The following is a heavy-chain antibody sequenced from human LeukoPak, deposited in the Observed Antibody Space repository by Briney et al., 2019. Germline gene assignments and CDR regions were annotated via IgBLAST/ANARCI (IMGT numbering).Heavy chain of an antibody. CDR2: ISGSGGST. Sequence: GGSLRLSCAASGFTFSSYAMSGARQAPGEGLEWVSAISGSGGSTYYADSVKGRFTISRDNSKNTLYLQMNSLRAEDTAVYYCAKGIQLWLFDYWGQGTLVTVSS. CDR1: GFTFSSYA. CDR3: AKGIQLWLFDY. D-gene: IGHD5-18*01. V-gene: IGHV3-23*01. J-gene: IGHJ4*02.